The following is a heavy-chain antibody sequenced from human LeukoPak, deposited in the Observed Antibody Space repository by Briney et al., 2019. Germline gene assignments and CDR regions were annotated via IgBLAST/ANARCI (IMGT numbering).Heavy chain of an antibody. Sequence: ASVXXXCXXXGYXFTGXXXXWVRXXPXXXXXXXXXINPNSGGTNYAQKFQGRVTMTRDTSISTAYVELSRLRSDDTAVYYCARDRVSDFWSGDLDYWGQGTLVTVSS. CDR3: ARDRVSDFWSGDLDY. CDR1: GYXFTGXX. V-gene: IGHV1-2*02. D-gene: IGHD3-3*01. CDR2: INPNSGGT. J-gene: IGHJ4*02.